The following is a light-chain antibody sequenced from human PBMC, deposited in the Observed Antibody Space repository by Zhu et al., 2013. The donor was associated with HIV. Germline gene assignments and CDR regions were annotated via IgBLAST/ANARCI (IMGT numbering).Light chain of an antibody. J-gene: IGKJ1*01. CDR2: GAS. CDR3: QQYNNWPPEKT. CDR1: QSVSNN. Sequence: EIVMTQSPATLSVSPGERATLSCRASQSVSNNLAWYQQKPGRAPRLLIYGASTRATGIPARFSGSGSGTEFTLTISSLESEDFAVYYCQQYNNWPPEKTFGPGTKVEIK. V-gene: IGKV3-15*01.